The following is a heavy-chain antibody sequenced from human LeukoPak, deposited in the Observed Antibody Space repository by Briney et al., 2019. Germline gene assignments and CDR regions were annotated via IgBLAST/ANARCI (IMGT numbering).Heavy chain of an antibody. V-gene: IGHV4-59*01. CDR3: ARYCSGGSRYGWFDP. CDR1: GGSISSYY. D-gene: IGHD2-15*01. CDR2: IYYSGST. Sequence: SETLSLTCTVSGGSISSYYWSWIRQPPGKGLEWIGYIYYSGSTNYNPSLKSRVTISVDTSKNQFSLKLSSVTAADTAVYYCARYCSGGSRYGWFDPWGQGTLVTVSS. J-gene: IGHJ5*02.